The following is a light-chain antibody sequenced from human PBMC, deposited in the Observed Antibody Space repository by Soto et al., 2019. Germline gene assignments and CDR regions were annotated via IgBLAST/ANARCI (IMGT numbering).Light chain of an antibody. CDR1: SSDIGGYNY. Sequence: ALTQPASVSGSPGQSITVSCTGTSSDIGGYNYVSWYQHHPGKAPQLIIYEVNLRSSGVSDRFSASKSGDTASLTISGLQAGDEADYYCCSYSTSNTHNYVFGTGTKVTVL. J-gene: IGLJ1*01. CDR2: EVN. V-gene: IGLV2-14*01. CDR3: CSYSTSNTHNYV.